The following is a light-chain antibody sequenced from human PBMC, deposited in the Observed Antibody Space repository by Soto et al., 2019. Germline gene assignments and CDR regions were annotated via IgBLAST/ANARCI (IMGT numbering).Light chain of an antibody. Sequence: IVMTQSPATLSVSPGERATLSCRASQNIYSNIAWYQQRPGQAPRLLIYRASTRATGVPARFSGSGSGTDFTLTISRLEPEDFAVYYCQQYGSSLWTFGQGTKVDIK. CDR1: QNIYSN. V-gene: IGKV3-15*01. J-gene: IGKJ1*01. CDR3: QQYGSSLWT. CDR2: RAS.